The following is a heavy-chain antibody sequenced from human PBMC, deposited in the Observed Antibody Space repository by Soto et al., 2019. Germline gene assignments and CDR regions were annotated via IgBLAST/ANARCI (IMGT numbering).Heavy chain of an antibody. CDR3: AKVAPATVTNVPV. CDR1: GFSFSNYA. CDR2: ISGSGGST. D-gene: IGHD2-2*01. V-gene: IGHV3-23*01. Sequence: EVQLLESGGGLVQPGGSLRLSCAASGFSFSNYAMSWVRQAPGMGLEWVSGISGSGGSTYYTDSVKGRFTISRNNSKNTLYLQMNSLGAEDTAVYYCAKVAPATVTNVPVWGQGTLVTDSS. J-gene: IGHJ4*02.